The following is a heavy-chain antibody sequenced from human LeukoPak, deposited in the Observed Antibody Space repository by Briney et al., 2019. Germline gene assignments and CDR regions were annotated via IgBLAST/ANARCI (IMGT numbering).Heavy chain of an antibody. V-gene: IGHV5-51*01. CDR2: IYPGDSDT. D-gene: IGHD6-13*01. Sequence: GESLKISCKGSGYSFTSYWIGWVRQMPGKGLEWMGIIYPGDSDTRYSPSFQGQVTISADKSISTAYLQWSSLKASDTAMYYCARLFAGKPYYYYMDVWGKGTTVTVSS. J-gene: IGHJ6*03. CDR1: GYSFTSYW. CDR3: ARLFAGKPYYYYMDV.